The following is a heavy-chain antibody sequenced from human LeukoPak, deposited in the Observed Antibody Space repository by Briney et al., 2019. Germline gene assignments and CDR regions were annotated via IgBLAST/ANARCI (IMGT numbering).Heavy chain of an antibody. CDR1: GGSIRSYY. CDR2: IYYSGST. CDR3: ARGLMMAVAGRGEFHY. J-gene: IGHJ4*02. V-gene: IGHV4-59*01. Sequence: PSETLSLTCTVSGGSIRSYYWSWIRQPPGKGLEWIGYIYYSGSTNYNPSLKSRVTISVDTSKNQFSLKLSSVTAADTAVYYCARGLMMAVAGRGEFHYWGQGTLVTVSS. D-gene: IGHD6-13*01.